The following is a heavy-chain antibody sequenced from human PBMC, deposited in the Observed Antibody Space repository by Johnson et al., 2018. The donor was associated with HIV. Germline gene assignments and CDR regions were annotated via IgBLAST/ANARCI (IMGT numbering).Heavy chain of an antibody. J-gene: IGHJ3*02. CDR1: GFTFSSYA. CDR2: ISYDGSNK. CDR3: AKVLIVATGERAFDI. V-gene: IGHV3-30*04. Sequence: QVQLVESGGGVVQPGRSLRLSCAASGFTFSSYAMHWVRQAPGKGLEWVAVISYDGSNKYYADSVKGRLTISRDNSKNTLYLQMNSLRAEDTAVYYCAKVLIVATGERAFDIWGQGSMVTVSS. D-gene: IGHD5-12*01.